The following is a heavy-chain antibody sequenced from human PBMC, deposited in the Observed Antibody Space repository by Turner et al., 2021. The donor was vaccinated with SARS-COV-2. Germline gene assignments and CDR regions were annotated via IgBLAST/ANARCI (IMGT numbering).Heavy chain of an antibody. CDR2: IYYSGST. D-gene: IGHD3-22*01. J-gene: IGHJ6*02. CDR1: GGSISCRSYY. V-gene: IGHV4-39*01. Sequence: QLQLQESGPGLVKPSETLSLTCTVSGGSISCRSYYWGWFRQPPGKGLEWIGSIYYSGSTYYNPSLKSRVTISVDTSKNQFSLKLSSVTAADTAVYYCAGEEVVFRASHTLYYYGMDVWGQGTTVTVSS. CDR3: AGEEVVFRASHTLYYYGMDV.